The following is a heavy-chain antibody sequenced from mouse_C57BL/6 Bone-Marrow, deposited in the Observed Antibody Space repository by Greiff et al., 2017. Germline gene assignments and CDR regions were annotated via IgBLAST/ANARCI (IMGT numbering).Heavy chain of an antibody. CDR1: GFNIKDYY. V-gene: IGHV14-2*01. Sequence: VQLQQSGAELVKPGASVKLSCTASGFNIKDYYMHWVKQRTEQGLEWIGRIEPEDGETKYAPKFQGKATITADTSSNTAYLQLSSLTSEDTAVYYCARGRFTTVVADYAMDYWGQGTSVTVSS. CDR3: ARGRFTTVVADYAMDY. D-gene: IGHD1-1*01. J-gene: IGHJ4*01. CDR2: IEPEDGET.